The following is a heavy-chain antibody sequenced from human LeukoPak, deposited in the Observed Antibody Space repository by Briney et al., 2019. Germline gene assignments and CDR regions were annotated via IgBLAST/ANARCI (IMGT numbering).Heavy chain of an antibody. CDR3: ARPPYVGAIENDAFDI. J-gene: IGHJ3*02. CDR1: GYSITSYW. V-gene: IGHV5-51*01. CDR2: IYPGDSDT. D-gene: IGHD1-26*01. Sequence: GESLKISCKGSGYSITSYWIGWVRQMPGKGLEWMGIIYPGDSDTRYSPSFQGQVTISADKSISTAYLQWSSLKASDTAMYYCARPPYVGAIENDAFDIWGQGTMVTVSS.